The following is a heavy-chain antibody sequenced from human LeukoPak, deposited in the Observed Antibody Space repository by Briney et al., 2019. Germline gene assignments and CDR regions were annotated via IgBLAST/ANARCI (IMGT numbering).Heavy chain of an antibody. Sequence: SETLSLTCAVYGGAFSDYYWSWIRQPPGKGLEWIGEINHSGSTNYNPSLKSRVTISVDTSKNQFSLKLSSVTAADTAVYYCARQPIFGVVIMSSLFDYWGQGTLVTVSS. J-gene: IGHJ4*02. D-gene: IGHD3-3*01. CDR2: INHSGST. CDR3: ARQPIFGVVIMSSLFDY. CDR1: GGAFSDYY. V-gene: IGHV4-34*01.